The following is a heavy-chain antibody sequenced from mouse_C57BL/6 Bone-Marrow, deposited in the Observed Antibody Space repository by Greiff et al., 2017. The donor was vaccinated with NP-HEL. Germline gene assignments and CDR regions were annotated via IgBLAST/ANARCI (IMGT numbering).Heavy chain of an antibody. Sequence: VQLQQSVAELVRPGASVKLSCTASGFNIKNTYMHWVKQRPEQGLEWIGRIDPANGNTKYAPKFQGKATITADTSSNTAYLQLSSLTSEDTAIYYCARPFITTVVDDSYAMDYWGQGTSVTVSS. CDR2: IDPANGNT. D-gene: IGHD1-1*01. CDR3: ARPFITTVVDDSYAMDY. J-gene: IGHJ4*01. CDR1: GFNIKNTY. V-gene: IGHV14-3*01.